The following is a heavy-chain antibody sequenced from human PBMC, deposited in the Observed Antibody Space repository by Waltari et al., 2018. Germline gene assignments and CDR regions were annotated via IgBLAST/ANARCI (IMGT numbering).Heavy chain of an antibody. CDR1: GGSISRGGYS. J-gene: IGHJ4*02. CDR3: AREGPRGGIFDY. CDR2: IYHSAST. V-gene: IGHV4-30-2*01. D-gene: IGHD3-16*01. Sequence: QLQLKESGSGLVKPSQTLSLTGAVSGGSISRGGYSWSWSRQPPGKGREWIGYIYHSASTYHNPPTKSGVTIALNRSKTQFSLKRRFVTAADTAVHYCAREGPRGGIFDYWGQGTLVSVSS.